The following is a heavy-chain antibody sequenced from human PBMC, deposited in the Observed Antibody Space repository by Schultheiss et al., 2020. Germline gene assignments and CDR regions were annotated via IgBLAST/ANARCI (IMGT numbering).Heavy chain of an antibody. D-gene: IGHD2-8*01. Sequence: GGSLRLSCAASGFTFSDYYMGWIRQAPGKGLEWVSSISSSSSYIYYADSVKGRFTISRDNAKNSLYLQMNSLRAEDTAVYYCARLMEGGWFDPWGQGTLVTVSS. J-gene: IGHJ5*02. CDR3: ARLMEGGWFDP. CDR2: ISSSSSYI. V-gene: IGHV3-11*06. CDR1: GFTFSDYY.